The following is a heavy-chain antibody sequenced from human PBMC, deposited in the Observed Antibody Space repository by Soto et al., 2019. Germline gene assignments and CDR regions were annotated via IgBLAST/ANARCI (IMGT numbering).Heavy chain of an antibody. J-gene: IGHJ5*02. Sequence: SETLSLTCAVYGGSFSGYYWSWIRQPPGKGLEWIGEINHSGSTNYNPSLKSRVTISVDTSKNQFSLKLSSVTAADTAVYYCARGATYYDFWSGYSNWFDPSGQGTLVTVSS. CDR2: INHSGST. V-gene: IGHV4-34*01. CDR3: ARGATYYDFWSGYSNWFDP. D-gene: IGHD3-3*01. CDR1: GGSFSGYY.